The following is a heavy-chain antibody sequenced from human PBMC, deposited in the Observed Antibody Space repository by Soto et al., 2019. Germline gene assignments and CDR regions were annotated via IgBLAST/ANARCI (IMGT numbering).Heavy chain of an antibody. CDR2: ISAYNGNT. D-gene: IGHD3-22*01. Sequence: ASVKVSCKASGYTFTSYGISWVRQAPGQGLEWMGWISAYNGNTNYAQKLQGRVTMTTDTSTSTAYMELRSLRSDDTAVYYCARDRAFYXDXSGXLAWGQGTLVTVSS. CDR3: ARDRAFYXDXSGXLA. CDR1: GYTFTSYG. V-gene: IGHV1-18*01. J-gene: IGHJ5*02.